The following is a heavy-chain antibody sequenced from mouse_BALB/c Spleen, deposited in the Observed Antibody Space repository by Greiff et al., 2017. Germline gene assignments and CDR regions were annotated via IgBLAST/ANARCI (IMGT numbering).Heavy chain of an antibody. CDR3: ARKDYDGYYVFAY. CDR2: ISYSGST. D-gene: IGHD2-3*01. V-gene: IGHV3-2*02. Sequence: VQLQQSGPGLVKPSQSLSLTCTVTGYSITSDYAWNWIRQFPGNKLEWMGYISYSGSTSYNPSLKSRISITRDTSKNQFFLQLNSVTTEDTATYYCARKDYDGYYVFAYWGQGTLVTVSA. J-gene: IGHJ3*01. CDR1: GYSITSDYA.